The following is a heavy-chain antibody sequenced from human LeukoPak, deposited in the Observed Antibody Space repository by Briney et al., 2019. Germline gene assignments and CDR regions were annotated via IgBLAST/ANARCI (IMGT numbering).Heavy chain of an antibody. D-gene: IGHD3-3*01. V-gene: IGHV4-59*01. CDR2: IYYSGST. J-gene: IGHJ5*02. Sequence: PSETLSLTCTVSGGSISSYYWSWIRQPPGKGLEWIGDIYYSGSTNYNPSLKSRVTISVDTSKNQFSLKLSSVTAADTAVYYCARVMCYDVWSGYYCWFDPWGQGTLVTVSS. CDR3: ARVMCYDVWSGYYCWFDP. CDR1: GGSISSYY.